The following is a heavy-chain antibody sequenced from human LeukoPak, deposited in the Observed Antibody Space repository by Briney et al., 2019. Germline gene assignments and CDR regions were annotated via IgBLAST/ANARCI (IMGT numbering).Heavy chain of an antibody. CDR3: ASILRSSSGYYFDY. CDR2: ISSSSSST. D-gene: IGHD3-10*01. Sequence: PGGSLRLSCAASGFTFSDYYMTWIRQAPGKGLEWVSYISSSSSSTDYADSVKGRFTISRDNAKNSLYLQMNSLRAEDTAVYYCASILRSSSGYYFDYWGQGTLVTVSS. CDR1: GFTFSDYY. J-gene: IGHJ4*02. V-gene: IGHV3-11*06.